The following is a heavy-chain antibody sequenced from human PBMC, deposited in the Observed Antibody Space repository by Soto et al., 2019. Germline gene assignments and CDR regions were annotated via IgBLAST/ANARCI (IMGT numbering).Heavy chain of an antibody. Sequence: EVQLVESGGGLVQPGGSLKLSCAASGFTFSGSAMHWVRQASGKGLEWVGRIRSKANSYATAYAASVKGRFTISRDDSKNTAYLQMNSLKTEDTAVYYCTRHRGSSSWYFWYFDLWGRGTLVTVSS. CDR2: IRSKANSYAT. V-gene: IGHV3-73*02. CDR1: GFTFSGSA. CDR3: TRHRGSSSWYFWYFDL. D-gene: IGHD6-13*01. J-gene: IGHJ2*01.